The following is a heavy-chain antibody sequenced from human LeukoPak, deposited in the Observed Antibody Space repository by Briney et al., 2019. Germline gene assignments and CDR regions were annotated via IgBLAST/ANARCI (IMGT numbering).Heavy chain of an antibody. D-gene: IGHD3-10*01. CDR1: GGSISGSSYY. CDR3: ASRPMVRGVIAY. V-gene: IGHV4-39*07. CDR2: IYYSGST. J-gene: IGHJ4*02. Sequence: SETLSLTCTVSGGSISGSSYYWGWIRQPPGKGLEWIGSIYYSGSTYYNPSLKSRVTISVDTSKNQFSLKLSSVTAADMAVYYCASRPMVRGVIAYWGQGTLVTVSS.